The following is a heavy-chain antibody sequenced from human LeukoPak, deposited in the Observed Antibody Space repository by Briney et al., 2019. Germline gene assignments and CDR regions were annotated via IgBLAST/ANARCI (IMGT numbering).Heavy chain of an antibody. CDR2: IIPIFGTA. Sequence: SVKVSCKASGGTFSSYAISWVRQAPGQGLEWMGGIIPIFGTANYAQKFQGRVTITTDESTSTAYMELSSLRSEDTAVYYCARQKERTRPPNYYYYYYMDVWGKGTTVTVSS. CDR1: GGTFSSYA. J-gene: IGHJ6*03. V-gene: IGHV1-69*05. CDR3: ARQKERTRPPNYYYYYYMDV. D-gene: IGHD6-25*01.